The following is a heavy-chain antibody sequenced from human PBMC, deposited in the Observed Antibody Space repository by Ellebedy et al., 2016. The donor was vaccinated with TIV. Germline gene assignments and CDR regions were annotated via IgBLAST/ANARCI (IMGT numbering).Heavy chain of an antibody. CDR3: ARGRGRTVTTRAVFDY. D-gene: IGHD4-17*01. CDR2: ISGSGGST. V-gene: IGHV3-23*01. Sequence: GESLKISXAASGFTFSSYAMSWVRQAPGKGLEWVSAISGSGGSTYYADSVKGRFTISRDNAKNSLYLQMNSLRAEDTAVYCCARGRGRTVTTRAVFDYWGQGTLVTVSS. CDR1: GFTFSSYA. J-gene: IGHJ4*02.